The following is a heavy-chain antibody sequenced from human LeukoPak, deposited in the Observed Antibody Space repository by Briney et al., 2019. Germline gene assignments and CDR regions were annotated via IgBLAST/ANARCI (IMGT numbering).Heavy chain of an antibody. D-gene: IGHD3-9*01. V-gene: IGHV4-39*01. CDR2: IYYSGST. CDR3: ARRLGYDILTGYLRTYYFDY. CDR1: GASVSGSPYY. Sequence: SETLSLTCTVSGASVSGSPYYWGWIRQPPGKGLEWIGSIYYSGSTYYNPSLKSRVTISVDTSKNQFSLKLSSVTAADTAVYYCARRLGYDILTGYLRTYYFDYWGQGTLVTVSS. J-gene: IGHJ4*02.